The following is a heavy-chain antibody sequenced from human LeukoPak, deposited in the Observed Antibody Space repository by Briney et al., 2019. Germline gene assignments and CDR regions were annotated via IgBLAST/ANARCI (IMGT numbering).Heavy chain of an antibody. CDR2: IYYSGST. J-gene: IGHJ3*02. V-gene: IGHV4-39*01. D-gene: IGHD1-26*01. CDR3: ARPAYRGSYYDAFDI. CDR1: GGSISSSSYY. Sequence: SETLSLTCTVSGGSISSSSYYWGWIRQPPGKGLEWIGSIYYSGSTYYNPSLKSRVTTSVDTSKNKFSLKLNSVTAADTAVYYCARPAYRGSYYDAFDIWGQGTMVTVSS.